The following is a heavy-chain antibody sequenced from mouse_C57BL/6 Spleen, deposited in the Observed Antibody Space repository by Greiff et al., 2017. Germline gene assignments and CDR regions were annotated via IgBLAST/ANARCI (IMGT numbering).Heavy chain of an antibody. CDR3: ASKIYYDYDEAWFAY. Sequence: EVKLQASGPGLVKPSQSLSLTCSVTGYSITSGYYWNWIRQFPGNKLEWMGYISYDGSNNYNPSLKNRISITRDTSKNQFFLKLNSVTTEDTATYYCASKIYYDYDEAWFAYWGQGTLVTVSA. V-gene: IGHV3-6*01. D-gene: IGHD2-4*01. J-gene: IGHJ3*01. CDR2: ISYDGSN. CDR1: GYSITSGYY.